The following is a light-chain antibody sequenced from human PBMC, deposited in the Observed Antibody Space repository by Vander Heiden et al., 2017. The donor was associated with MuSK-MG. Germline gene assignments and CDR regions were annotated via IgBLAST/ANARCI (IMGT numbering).Light chain of an antibody. CDR3: QQSYSTPHT. V-gene: IGKV1-39*01. Sequence: DIQMTQSPSSLSASVGDRVTITCRASQSISSYLNWYQQKPGKAPKLLIYAASSLQSGVPSRFSGSGSGTDFTLTISSLQPEDFATYYCQQSYSTPHTFGQETKLGIK. CDR1: QSISSY. CDR2: AAS. J-gene: IGKJ2*01.